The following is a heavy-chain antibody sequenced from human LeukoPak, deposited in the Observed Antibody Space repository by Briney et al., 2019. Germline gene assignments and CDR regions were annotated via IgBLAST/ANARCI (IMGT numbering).Heavy chain of an antibody. CDR3: ARGDIVVVPAAIPPGNDY. CDR2: INTDGSST. D-gene: IGHD2-2*02. Sequence: GGSLRLSCAASGFTFSSYWMHWVRQAPGKGLVWVSRINTDGSSTSYADSVKGRFTISRDNAKNTLYLQMNSLRAEDTAVYYCARGDIVVVPAAIPPGNDYWGQGTLVTVSS. V-gene: IGHV3-74*01. J-gene: IGHJ4*02. CDR1: GFTFSSYW.